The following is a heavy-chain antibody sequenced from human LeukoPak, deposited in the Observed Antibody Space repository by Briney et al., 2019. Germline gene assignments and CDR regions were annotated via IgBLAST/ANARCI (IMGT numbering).Heavy chain of an antibody. CDR3: AKDVAGGRMDL. V-gene: IGHV3-7*01. CDR2: INQDGSQK. D-gene: IGHD3/OR15-3a*01. Sequence: PGGSLRLSCAASGFTFSTYWMSWVRQAPGKGLEWVAIINQDGSQKYYVDSVKGRFTISRDNAKNSLYLQMDSLRVEDTAVYHCAKDVAGGRMDLGGQGTLATGSS. J-gene: IGHJ4*02. CDR1: GFTFSTYW.